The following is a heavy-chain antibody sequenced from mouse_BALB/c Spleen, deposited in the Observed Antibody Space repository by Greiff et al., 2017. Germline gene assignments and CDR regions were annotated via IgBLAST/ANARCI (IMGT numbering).Heavy chain of an antibody. V-gene: IGHV5-17*02. D-gene: IGHD1-1*01. J-gene: IGHJ4*01. CDR1: GFTFSSFG. CDR3: ARSHYYYGSSYDYAMDY. CDR2: ISSGSSTI. Sequence: EVQLVESGGGLVQPGGSRKLSCAASGFTFSSFGMHWVRQAPEKGLEWVAYISSGSSTIYYADTVKGRFTISRDNPKNTLFLQMTSLRSEDTAMYYCARSHYYYGSSYDYAMDYWGQGTSVTVSS.